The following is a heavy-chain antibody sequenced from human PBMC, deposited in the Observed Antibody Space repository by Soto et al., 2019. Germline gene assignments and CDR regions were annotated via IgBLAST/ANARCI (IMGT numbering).Heavy chain of an antibody. D-gene: IGHD3-22*01. CDR3: ARRRYYDSSGYSDPFDY. Sequence: GEALKISCKGSVYSFTSYWIGWVRQMPGKGLEWMGIIYPGDSDTRYSPSFQGQVTISADKSISTAYLQWSSLKASDTAMYYCARRRYYDSSGYSDPFDYWGQGTLVTVSS. V-gene: IGHV5-51*01. CDR2: IYPGDSDT. J-gene: IGHJ4*02. CDR1: VYSFTSYW.